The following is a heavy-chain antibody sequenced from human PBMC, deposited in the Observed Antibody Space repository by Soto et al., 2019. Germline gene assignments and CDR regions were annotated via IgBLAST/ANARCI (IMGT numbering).Heavy chain of an antibody. Sequence: PSETLSLTCTVSGGSISSYYWSWIRQPPGKGLEWIGYIYYSGSTNYNPSLKSRVTISVDTSKNQFSLKLSSVTAADTAVYYCARGVPAVNWFDPWGQGTLVTSPQ. CDR2: IYYSGST. V-gene: IGHV4-59*01. D-gene: IGHD2-2*01. J-gene: IGHJ5*02. CDR3: ARGVPAVNWFDP. CDR1: GGSISSYY.